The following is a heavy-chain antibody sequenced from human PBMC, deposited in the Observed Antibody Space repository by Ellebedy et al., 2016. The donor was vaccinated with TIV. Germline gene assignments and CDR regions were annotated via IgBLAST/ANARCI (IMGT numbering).Heavy chain of an antibody. CDR3: ARDPGAGAGFDS. Sequence: ASVKVSCXASGYPFTTYYMHWVRQAPGQGLEWMGWMSTYNGNTNYAQKFQGRVTMTTDTSTSTAYMELRSLRSDDTAVYYCARDPGAGAGFDSWGQGTLVAVSS. CDR2: MSTYNGNT. V-gene: IGHV1-18*04. D-gene: IGHD1-26*01. CDR1: GYPFTTYY. J-gene: IGHJ4*02.